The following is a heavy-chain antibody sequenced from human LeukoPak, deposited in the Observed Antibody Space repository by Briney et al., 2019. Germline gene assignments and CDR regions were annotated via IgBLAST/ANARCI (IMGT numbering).Heavy chain of an antibody. CDR2: MYTTGST. D-gene: IGHD6-19*01. J-gene: IGHJ4*02. V-gene: IGHV4-4*07. CDR1: GDSITNYY. Sequence: SETLSLTCTVSGDSITNYYWAWIRQSAGKGLEWIGRMYTTGSTKYSPSFESRVTMPRDASKNQFSLRLNSVTAADTAIYYCARIYSGGWSLDSWGPGTLVTVSS. CDR3: ARIYSGGWSLDS.